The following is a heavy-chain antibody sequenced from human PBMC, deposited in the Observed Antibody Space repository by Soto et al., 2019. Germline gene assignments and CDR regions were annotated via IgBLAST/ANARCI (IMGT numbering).Heavy chain of an antibody. J-gene: IGHJ6*02. V-gene: IGHV2-5*02. CDR1: GLSLRTTGVG. D-gene: IGHD2-21*02. CDR2: LYWDDDK. Sequence: QVTLKESGPTLVKPTQTLTLTCTVSGLSLRTTGVGVGWVRQPPGKALEWLALLYWDDDKRYSPSLRSRLTIAKDIAEKQVVITMPNMDTVDTATYYCVQSRCGGDCLEIYSSHAYNGLDVWGQGTTVTVSS. CDR3: VQSRCGGDCLEIYSSHAYNGLDV.